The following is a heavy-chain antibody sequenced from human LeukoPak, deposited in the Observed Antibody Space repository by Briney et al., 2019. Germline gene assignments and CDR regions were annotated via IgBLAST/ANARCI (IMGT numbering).Heavy chain of an antibody. V-gene: IGHV4-39*07. CDR3: ARGYDSSAYYPFNY. J-gene: IGHJ4*02. CDR1: GDSISSSSYY. CDR2: IYYSGST. D-gene: IGHD3-22*01. Sequence: SETLSLTCTVSGDSISSSSYYWGWIRQPPGKGLEWIGSIYYSGSTNYNPSLKSRVTISVDTSKNQFSLMLSSVTAADTAVYYCARGYDSSAYYPFNYWGQGTLVTVSS.